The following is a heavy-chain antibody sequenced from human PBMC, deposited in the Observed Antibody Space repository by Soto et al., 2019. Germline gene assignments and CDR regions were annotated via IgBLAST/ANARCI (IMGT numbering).Heavy chain of an antibody. D-gene: IGHD2-15*01. CDR3: ARTVGWLDP. CDR1: GDSVSSNSAA. J-gene: IGHJ5*02. Sequence: RSQTLSLTCAISGDSVSSNSAAWNWIRQSPPRGLEWLGRTYYRSKWYKEYAASVRSRITINPDTSKNQFSLQLNSVSPEDTAVYYCARTVGWLDPWGQGTQVTVSS. V-gene: IGHV6-1*01. CDR2: TYYRSKWYK.